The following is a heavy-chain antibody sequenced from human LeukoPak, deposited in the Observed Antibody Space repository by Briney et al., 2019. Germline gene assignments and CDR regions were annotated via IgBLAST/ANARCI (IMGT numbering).Heavy chain of an antibody. D-gene: IGHD3-22*01. J-gene: IGHJ4*02. V-gene: IGHV4-39*01. CDR3: ASIYDSSGE. Sequence: SETLSLTCIVSGGSISSSSYYWGWIRQPPGKGLEWIGSIYYSGSTYYNPSLKSRVTISVDTSKNQFSLKLSSVTAADTAVYYCASIYDSSGEWGQGTLVTVSS. CDR2: IYYSGST. CDR1: GGSISSSSYY.